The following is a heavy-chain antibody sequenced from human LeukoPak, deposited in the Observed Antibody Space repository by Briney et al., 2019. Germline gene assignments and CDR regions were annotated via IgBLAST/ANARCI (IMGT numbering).Heavy chain of an antibody. CDR1: GGSISSYY. J-gene: IGHJ3*02. V-gene: IGHV4-4*07. D-gene: IGHD3-9*01. CDR2: IYTSGST. Sequence: SETLSLTCTVSGGSISSYYWSWIRQPAGKGLEWIGRIYTSGSTNYNPFLKSRVTMSVDTSKNQFSLKLSSVTAADTAVYYCARDAGHYYDILTGYGDDAFDIWGQGTMVTVSS. CDR3: ARDAGHYYDILTGYGDDAFDI.